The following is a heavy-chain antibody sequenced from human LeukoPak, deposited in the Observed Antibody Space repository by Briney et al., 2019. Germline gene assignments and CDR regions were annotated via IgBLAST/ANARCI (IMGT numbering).Heavy chain of an antibody. D-gene: IGHD2-15*01. V-gene: IGHV1-2*02. CDR3: ARDCSGGSCYERYGMDV. J-gene: IGHJ6*02. CDR2: INPNSGGT. CDR1: GYTFTGYY. Sequence: GASVKVSCKASGYTFTGYYMHWVRQAPGQGLEWMGWINPNSGGTNYAQKFQGRVTMTRDTSICTAYMELSRLRSDDTAVYYCARDCSGGSCYERYGMDVWGQGTTVTVSS.